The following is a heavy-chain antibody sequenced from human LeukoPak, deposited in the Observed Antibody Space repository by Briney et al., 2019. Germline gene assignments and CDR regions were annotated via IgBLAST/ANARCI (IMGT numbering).Heavy chain of an antibody. CDR2: IYPGDSDT. J-gene: IGHJ4*02. V-gene: IGHV5-51*01. D-gene: IGHD3-22*01. CDR3: ARGGNYYDSSGYYGGLDY. CDR1: GYSFTNYW. Sequence: GESLKISCKGSGYSFTNYWIGWLRQMPGKGLEWMGIIYPGDSDTRYSPSFQGQVTISADKSISTAYLQWSSLKASDTAMYYCARGGNYYDSSGYYGGLDYWGQGTLVTVSS.